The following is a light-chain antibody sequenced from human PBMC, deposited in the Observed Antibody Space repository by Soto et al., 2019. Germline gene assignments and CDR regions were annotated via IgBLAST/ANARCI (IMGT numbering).Light chain of an antibody. CDR2: DVS. Sequence: QSVLTQPASVSGSPGQSITISCTGTTSAVGGYNYVSWYQQHPGKAPKLIIFDVSHRPSGVPDRFSGSKSGNTASLTISGLKADDEADYYCSSYTNRATVLFGGGTKLTVL. V-gene: IGLV2-14*01. CDR1: TSAVGGYNY. J-gene: IGLJ2*01. CDR3: SSYTNRATVL.